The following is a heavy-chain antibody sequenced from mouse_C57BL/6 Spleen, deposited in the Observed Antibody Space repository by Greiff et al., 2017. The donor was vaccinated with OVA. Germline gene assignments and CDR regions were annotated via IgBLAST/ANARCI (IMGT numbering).Heavy chain of an antibody. CDR2: ISYSGST. CDR1: GYSITSGYD. V-gene: IGHV3-1*01. J-gene: IGHJ2*01. CDR3: ARGDGYDGFDY. Sequence: EVKLVESGPGMVKPSQSLSLTCTVTGYSITSGYDWHWIRHFPGNKLEWMGYISYSGSTTYNQSLKSRISITNDTSKNHFFLKLNSVTTEDTATYYCARGDGYDGFDYWGQGTTLTVSS. D-gene: IGHD2-2*01.